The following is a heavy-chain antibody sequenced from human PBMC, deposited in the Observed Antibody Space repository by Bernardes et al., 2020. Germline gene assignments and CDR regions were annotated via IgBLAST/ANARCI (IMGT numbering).Heavy chain of an antibody. V-gene: IGHV4-34*01. D-gene: IGHD6-6*01. Sequence: LSLTCAVYGGSFSGYYWSWIRQPPGKGLEWIGEINHSGSTNYNPSLKSRVTISVDTSKNQFSLKLSSVTAADTAVYYCARGTIAARPQEPFGSSGFDYWGQGTLVTVSS. CDR3: ARGTIAARPQEPFGSSGFDY. J-gene: IGHJ4*02. CDR2: INHSGST. CDR1: GGSFSGYY.